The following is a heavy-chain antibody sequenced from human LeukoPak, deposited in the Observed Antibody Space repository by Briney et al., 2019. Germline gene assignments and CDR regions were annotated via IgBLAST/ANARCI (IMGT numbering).Heavy chain of an antibody. CDR3: ATATRITMVRGVISGYYMDV. V-gene: IGHV4-4*07. Sequence: KPSETLSLTCTVSGGSISSYYWSWIRQPAGKGLEWIGRIYTSGSTNYNPSLKSRVTMSVDTSKNQFSLKLSSVTAADTAVYYCATATRITMVRGVISGYYMDVWGKGTTVTVSS. J-gene: IGHJ6*03. D-gene: IGHD3-10*01. CDR1: GGSISSYY. CDR2: IYTSGST.